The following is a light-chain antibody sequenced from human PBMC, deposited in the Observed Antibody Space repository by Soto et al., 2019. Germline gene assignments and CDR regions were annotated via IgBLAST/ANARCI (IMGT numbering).Light chain of an antibody. J-gene: IGKJ1*01. Sequence: IQMTHSPSTLSASVGDIVTITCRAIQSISSWLAWYQQKPGKAPKLLIYDASSLESGVPSRFSGSGSGTEFTLTISSLQPDDFATYYCQKYNSYPWKFGQGTKVDIK. CDR3: QKYNSYPWK. CDR1: QSISSW. CDR2: DAS. V-gene: IGKV1-5*01.